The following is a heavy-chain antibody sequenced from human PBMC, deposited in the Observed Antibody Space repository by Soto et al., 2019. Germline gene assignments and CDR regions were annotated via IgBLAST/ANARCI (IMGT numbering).Heavy chain of an antibody. D-gene: IGHD6-19*01. V-gene: IGHV3-30*18. CDR2: ISYDGSNK. CDR1: GFTFSSYG. CDR3: AKTRAEIAVAASFDY. Sequence: QVQLVESGGGVVQPGRSLRLSCAASGFTFSSYGMHWVRQAPGKGLEWVAVISYDGSNKYYADSVKGRFTISRDNSKNTLYLQMNSLRDEDTAVYYCAKTRAEIAVAASFDYWGQGTLVTVSS. J-gene: IGHJ4*02.